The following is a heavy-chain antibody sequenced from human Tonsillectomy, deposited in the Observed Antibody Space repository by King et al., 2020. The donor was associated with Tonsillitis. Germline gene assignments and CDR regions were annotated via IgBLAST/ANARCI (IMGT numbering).Heavy chain of an antibody. CDR1: GYSFTTYW. V-gene: IGHV5-10-1*03. D-gene: IGHD6-19*01. CDR3: ARRSMAVSGDAFDV. Sequence: VQLVESGAEVKKPGESLRISCTGSGYSFTTYWISWVRHLPGRGLEWMGKIDPSDSYTSYSPSFQGHVTISGDKSISTAYLQWSNLKASDTAMYYCARRSMAVSGDAFDVWGQGTMVTVSS. CDR2: IDPSDSYT. J-gene: IGHJ3*01.